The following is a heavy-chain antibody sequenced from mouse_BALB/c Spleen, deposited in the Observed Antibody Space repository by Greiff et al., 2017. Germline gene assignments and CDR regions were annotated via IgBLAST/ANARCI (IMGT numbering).Heavy chain of an antibody. V-gene: IGHV14-3*02. CDR3: ARTPVREVYFDY. Sequence: EVQLVESGAELVKPGASVKLSCTASGFNIKDTYMHWVKQRPEQGLEWIGRIDPANGNTKYDPKFQGKATITADTSSNTAYLQLSSLTSEDTAVYYCARTPVREVYFDYWGQGTTLTVSS. CDR2: IDPANGNT. CDR1: GFNIKDTY. J-gene: IGHJ2*01. D-gene: IGHD3-2*02.